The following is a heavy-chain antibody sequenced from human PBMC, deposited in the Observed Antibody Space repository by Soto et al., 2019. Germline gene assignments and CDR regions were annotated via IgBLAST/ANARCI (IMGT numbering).Heavy chain of an antibody. Sequence: VGSLRLSCAASGFTFSTYAMHWVRQAPGKGLDWVAVVWHDGTDKYYVDSVKGRFTISRDNSKNTLDLQMSSLRAEDTAVYYCAAGSGYIYGVHVYWGQGTLVTVSS. J-gene: IGHJ4*02. CDR3: AAGSGYIYGVHVY. CDR1: GFTFSTYA. D-gene: IGHD5-18*01. V-gene: IGHV3-33*01. CDR2: VWHDGTDK.